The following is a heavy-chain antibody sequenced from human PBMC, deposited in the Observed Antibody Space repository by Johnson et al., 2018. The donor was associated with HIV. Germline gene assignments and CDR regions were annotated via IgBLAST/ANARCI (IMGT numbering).Heavy chain of an antibody. CDR1: GFTFSTYD. CDR3: ARVVMITFGGVIALDAFDI. Sequence: QVQLVESGGGVVQPGTSLRLSCAASGFTFSTYDMHWVRQAPGKGLEWVSVIYSGGITYYADSVKGRFTISRDNSKNTLYLQMNSLRAEDTALYYCARVVMITFGGVIALDAFDIWGQGTMVTVSS. D-gene: IGHD3-16*02. CDR2: IYSGGIT. V-gene: IGHV3-NL1*01. J-gene: IGHJ3*02.